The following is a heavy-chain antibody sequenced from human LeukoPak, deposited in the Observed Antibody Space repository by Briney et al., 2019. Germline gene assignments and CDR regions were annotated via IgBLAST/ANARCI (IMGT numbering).Heavy chain of an antibody. V-gene: IGHV3-33*01. CDR3: ARDITSHYFDY. J-gene: IGHJ4*02. Sequence: GRSLRLSCLASGFTFTRHGMHWVRQATGKGLEWVAVIWYDGSDKYYTDSVKGRFTISRDNSRNTLYLQMNSLRVDDTAIYYCARDITSHYFDYCGQGALVTVSS. CDR1: GFTFTRHG. CDR2: IWYDGSDK. D-gene: IGHD1-14*01.